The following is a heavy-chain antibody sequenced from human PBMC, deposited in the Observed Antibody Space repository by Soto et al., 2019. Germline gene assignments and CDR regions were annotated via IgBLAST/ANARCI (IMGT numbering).Heavy chain of an antibody. CDR1: GYTFTNFG. D-gene: IGHD7-27*01. Sequence: QVQLVQSGAEVKKPGASVKVSCKASGYTFTNFGISWVRQAPGQGLEWMGWISAYNGNTNYAQKFQGRVTMATDRSTSTAYMEVRSLRFDDPAVYYCARVGTPIDYWGQGTLVTVSS. CDR2: ISAYNGNT. V-gene: IGHV1-18*01. J-gene: IGHJ4*02. CDR3: ARVGTPIDY.